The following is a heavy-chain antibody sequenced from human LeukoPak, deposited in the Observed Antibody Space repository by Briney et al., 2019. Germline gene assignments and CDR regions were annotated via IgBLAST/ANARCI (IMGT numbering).Heavy chain of an antibody. Sequence: SETLSLTCAVYGGSFSSYYWSWIRQPPGKGLEWIGEINHSGSTNYNPSLKSRVTISVDTSKNQFSLKLSSVTAADTAVYYCARGWAAPQHNWFDPWGQGTLVTVSS. CDR1: GGSFSSYY. CDR3: ARGWAAPQHNWFDP. D-gene: IGHD6-6*01. CDR2: INHSGST. J-gene: IGHJ5*02. V-gene: IGHV4-34*01.